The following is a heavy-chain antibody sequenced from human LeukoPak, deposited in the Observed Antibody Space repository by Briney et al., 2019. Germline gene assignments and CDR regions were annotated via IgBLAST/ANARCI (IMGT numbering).Heavy chain of an antibody. CDR2: IRYDGSNK. D-gene: IGHD3-10*01. Sequence: PGGSLRLSCAASGFTFSSYGMHWVRQAPGKGLEWVAFIRYDGSNKYYADSVKGRFTISRDNSKNTLYLQMHSLRAEDTAVYYCAKIRFGEYYYYYGMDVWGQGTTVTVSS. J-gene: IGHJ6*02. CDR3: AKIRFGEYYYYYGMDV. V-gene: IGHV3-30*02. CDR1: GFTFSSYG.